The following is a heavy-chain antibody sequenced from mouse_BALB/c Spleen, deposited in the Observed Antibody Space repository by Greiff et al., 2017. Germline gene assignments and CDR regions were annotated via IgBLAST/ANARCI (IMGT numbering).Heavy chain of an antibody. J-gene: IGHJ4*01. D-gene: IGHD2-14*01. CDR1: GFTFSSYG. CDR2: ISSGGSYT. CDR3: ARHFPYRYDSYYAMDY. V-gene: IGHV5-6*01. Sequence: EVHLVESGGDLVKPGGSLKLSCAASGFTFSSYGMSWVRQTPDKRLEWVATISSGGSYTDYPDSVKGRFTISRDNAKNTLYLQMSSLKSEDTAMYYCARHFPYRYDSYYAMDYWGQGTSVTVSS.